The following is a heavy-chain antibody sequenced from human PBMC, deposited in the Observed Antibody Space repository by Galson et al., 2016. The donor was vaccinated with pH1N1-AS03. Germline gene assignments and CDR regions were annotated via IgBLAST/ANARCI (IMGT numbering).Heavy chain of an antibody. D-gene: IGHD4/OR15-4a*01. Sequence: SVKVSCKASGYTFNKYGIHWVRQAPGQGLEWMGGVIPIFGTTNYAQKFQGRVTITADKSTSTAYMELRSLRSDDTAVYYCARAMVPTTYYGMDVWGQGTTVTVSS. CDR3: ARAMVPTTYYGMDV. V-gene: IGHV1-69*06. J-gene: IGHJ6*02. CDR1: GYTFNKYG. CDR2: VIPIFGTT.